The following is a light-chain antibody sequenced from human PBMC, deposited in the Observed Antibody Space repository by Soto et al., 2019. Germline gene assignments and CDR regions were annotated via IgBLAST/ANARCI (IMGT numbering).Light chain of an antibody. CDR1: ISNIVTFY. CDR3: AAWDDKLNAYV. V-gene: IGLV1-47*02. J-gene: IGLJ1*01. CDR2: LGD. Sequence: QSVLTQPPSASSSPGKSVTISCSGSISNIVTFYVYWYQHLPGTAPKLLIYLGDQRASGVSDRFSGSNSGTAASLAINGLRSDDEADYDYAAWDDKLNAYVFGSGTKLTVL.